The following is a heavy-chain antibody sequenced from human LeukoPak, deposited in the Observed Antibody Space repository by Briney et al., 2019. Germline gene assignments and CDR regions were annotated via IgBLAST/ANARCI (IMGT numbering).Heavy chain of an antibody. CDR2: ISGSGGST. V-gene: IGHV3-23*01. Sequence: GGSLRLSCAASGFTFSSYAMSWVRQAPGKGLEWVSAISGSGGSTYYADSVKGRFTISRDNSKNTLYLQMNSLRAEDTAVYYCAKLAVLWFGELLPDAFDIWGQGTMVTVSS. J-gene: IGHJ3*02. CDR3: AKLAVLWFGELLPDAFDI. D-gene: IGHD3-10*01. CDR1: GFTFSSYA.